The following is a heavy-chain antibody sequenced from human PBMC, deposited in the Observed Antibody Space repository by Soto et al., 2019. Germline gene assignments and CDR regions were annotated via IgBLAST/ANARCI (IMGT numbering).Heavy chain of an antibody. CDR1: GFTFSSYS. D-gene: IGHD6-6*01. CDR2: ISSSSSYI. J-gene: IGHJ5*02. V-gene: IGHV3-21*01. CDR3: ARDSSSSLGWFDP. Sequence: GGSLRLPCAASGFTFSSYSMNWVRQAPGKGLEWVSSISSSSSYIYYADSVKGRFTISRDNAKNSLYLQMNSLRAEDTAVYYCARDSSSSLGWFDPWGQGTLVTVSS.